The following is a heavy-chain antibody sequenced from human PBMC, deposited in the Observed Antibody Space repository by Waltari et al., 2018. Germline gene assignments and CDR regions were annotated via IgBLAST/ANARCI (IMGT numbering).Heavy chain of an antibody. CDR3: ARGRSYDYVWGSYHYYFDY. J-gene: IGHJ4*02. CDR1: GGSFSGYY. V-gene: IGHV4-34*01. D-gene: IGHD3-16*02. CDR2: INHSGST. Sequence: QVQLQQWGAGLLKPSETLSLTCAVYGGSFSGYYWSWIRQPPGKGLEWIGEINHSGSTNSNPSLKGRVTISVDTSKNQFSLKLSSVTAADTAVYYCARGRSYDYVWGSYHYYFDYWGQGTLVTVSS.